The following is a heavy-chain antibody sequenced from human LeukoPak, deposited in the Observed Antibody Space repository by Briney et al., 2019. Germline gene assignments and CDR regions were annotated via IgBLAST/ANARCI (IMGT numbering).Heavy chain of an antibody. Sequence: GASVKVSCKASGYTFTSYDINWVRQATGQGLEWMGWMNPNSGNTGYAQKFQGRVTMTRDTSISTAYMELSRLRSDDTAVYYCARETRTNYYDSSGYPYWGQGTLVTVSS. D-gene: IGHD3-22*01. J-gene: IGHJ4*02. CDR1: GYTFTSYD. CDR3: ARETRTNYYDSSGYPY. V-gene: IGHV1-8*02. CDR2: MNPNSGNT.